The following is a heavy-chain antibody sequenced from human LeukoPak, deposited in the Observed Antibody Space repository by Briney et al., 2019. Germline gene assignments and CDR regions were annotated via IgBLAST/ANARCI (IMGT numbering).Heavy chain of an antibody. CDR2: IKQDGSEK. Sequence: GGSLRLSCAASGFTFSSYWMSWVRQAPGKGLEWVANIKQDGSEKYYVDSVKGRFTISRDNAKNSLYLQMNSLRAEDTAVYYCGRSRGTTSWYYYDSSGYYLDYWRQGTLVTVSS. CDR3: GRSRGTTSWYYYDSSGYYLDY. CDR1: GFTFSSYW. J-gene: IGHJ4*02. V-gene: IGHV3-7*01. D-gene: IGHD3-22*01.